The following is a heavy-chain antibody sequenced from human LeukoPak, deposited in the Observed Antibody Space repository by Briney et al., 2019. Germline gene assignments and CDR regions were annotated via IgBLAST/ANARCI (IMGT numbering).Heavy chain of an antibody. CDR3: ARAPDTAMVKGPPYYYMDV. V-gene: IGHV6-1*01. CDR2: TYYRSKWYN. Sequence: SQTLSLACAISGDSVSSNSAAWNWIRQSPSRGLEWLGRTYYRSKWYNDYAVSVKSRITINPDTSKNQFSLQLNSVTPEDTAVYYCARAPDTAMVKGPPYYYMDVWGKGTTVTVSS. CDR1: GDSVSSNSAA. D-gene: IGHD5-18*01. J-gene: IGHJ6*03.